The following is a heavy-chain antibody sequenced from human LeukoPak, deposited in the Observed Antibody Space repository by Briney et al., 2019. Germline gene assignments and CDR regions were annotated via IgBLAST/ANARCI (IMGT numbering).Heavy chain of an antibody. CDR2: INHSGST. D-gene: IGHD6-6*01. V-gene: IGHV4-34*01. CDR3: ARRGSSSSPIDY. Sequence: SETLSLTCAVYGGSFSGYYWSWIRQPPGKGLEWIGEINHSGSTNYNPSLKSRVTISVDTSKNQFSLKLSSVTAADTAVYYCARRGSSSSPIDYWGQGTLVTVSS. CDR1: GGSFSGYY. J-gene: IGHJ4*02.